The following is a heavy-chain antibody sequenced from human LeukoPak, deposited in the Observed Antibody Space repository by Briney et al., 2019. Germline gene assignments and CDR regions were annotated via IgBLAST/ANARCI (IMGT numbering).Heavy chain of an antibody. D-gene: IGHD2/OR15-2a*01. Sequence: SETLSLTCTVSGGSISGTLYYWGWIRRPPGKGLEWIGSIFYSGITYYNPSLQSRVTISVDASKSQFSLHLSSVTAADTALYYCARIIVVTSTDYFDSWGQGTLVTVSS. CDR3: ARIIVVTSTDYFDS. CDR1: GGSISGTLYY. V-gene: IGHV4-39*01. J-gene: IGHJ4*02. CDR2: IFYSGIT.